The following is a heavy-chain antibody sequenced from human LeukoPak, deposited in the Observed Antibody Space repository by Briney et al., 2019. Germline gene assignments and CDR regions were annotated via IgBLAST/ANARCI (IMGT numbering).Heavy chain of an antibody. Sequence: GGSLRLSCAASGFTFSSYWMSWVRQAPGKGLEWVANIKQDGSQKYYVDSVKGRFTISRDNAKNSLYLQMNSLRAEDTAVYYCATYSSSNGREFQYWGQGTLVTVSS. CDR3: ATYSSSNGREFQY. J-gene: IGHJ1*01. CDR1: GFTFSSYW. CDR2: IKQDGSQK. D-gene: IGHD2-2*01. V-gene: IGHV3-7*01.